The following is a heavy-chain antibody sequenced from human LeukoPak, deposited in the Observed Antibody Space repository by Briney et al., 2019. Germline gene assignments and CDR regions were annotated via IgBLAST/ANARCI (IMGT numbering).Heavy chain of an antibody. CDR3: ARGHGDHYFYYMDV. D-gene: IGHD7-27*01. CDR1: GFTFSSYG. V-gene: IGHV3-23*01. Sequence: GGTLRLSCAASGFTFSSYGMSWVRQAPGKGLEWVSTISGSGGSTYYADSVKGRFTISRDNSKNTLYLQMNSLRAEDTAVYYCARGHGDHYFYYMDVWGKGTTVTISS. J-gene: IGHJ6*03. CDR2: ISGSGGST.